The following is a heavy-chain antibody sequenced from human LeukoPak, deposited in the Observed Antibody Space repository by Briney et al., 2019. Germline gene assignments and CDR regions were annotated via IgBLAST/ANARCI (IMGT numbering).Heavy chain of an antibody. D-gene: IGHD4-11*01. V-gene: IGHV4-34*01. CDR1: GGSFSGYY. J-gene: IGHJ6*03. Sequence: SETLSLTCAVYGGSFSGYYWSWIRQPPGKGLEWIGEINHSGSTNYNPSLKSRVTISVDTSKNQFSLKLSSVTAADTAVYYCARGELSRLPQSYYYYYMDVWGKGTTVTVSS. CDR2: INHSGST. CDR3: ARGELSRLPQSYYYYYMDV.